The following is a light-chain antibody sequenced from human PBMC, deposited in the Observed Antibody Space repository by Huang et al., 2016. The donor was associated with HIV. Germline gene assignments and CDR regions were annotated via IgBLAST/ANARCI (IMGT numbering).Light chain of an antibody. J-gene: IGKJ4*01. Sequence: DIVMTQSPDSLAVSLGERVTINRKSSQSILYSSNNKNYVAWYQQKPGHPPKLLISWASTRESGVPDRFSGSGSGTDFTLTITSLQAADVAVYSCQQYYTTPPTFGGGTKVEIK. CDR1: QSILYSSNNKNY. CDR3: QQYYTTPPT. V-gene: IGKV4-1*01. CDR2: WAS.